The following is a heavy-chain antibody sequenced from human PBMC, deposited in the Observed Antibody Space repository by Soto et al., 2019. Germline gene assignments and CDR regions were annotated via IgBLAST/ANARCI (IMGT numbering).Heavy chain of an antibody. V-gene: IGHV4-31*03. CDR2: IYYSGST. J-gene: IGHJ6*02. CDR3: ARSQNTVTHYYYGMDG. Sequence: QVQLQESGPGLVKPSQTLSLTCTVSGGSISSGGYYCIWIRQHPGKGLEWTGCIYYSGSTYYNPSLKSRVTISVDTSKNQFSLKLSSVTAADTAVYYCARSQNTVTHYYYGMDGWGQGTTVTVSS. D-gene: IGHD4-17*01. CDR1: GGSISSGGYY.